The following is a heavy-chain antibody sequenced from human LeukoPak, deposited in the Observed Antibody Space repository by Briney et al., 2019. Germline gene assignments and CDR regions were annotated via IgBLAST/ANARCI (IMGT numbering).Heavy chain of an antibody. J-gene: IGHJ4*02. D-gene: IGHD6-13*01. Sequence: GEALMISCCGSGYSFINYWFGWVRQMPGKERQWRGVIFHDASHTKYSPSFQGQVTISADKSINTAYLRLSSPKAPDTALYYCAMRRGGQPLGDNSGHGN. CDR2: IFHDASHT. CDR1: GYSFINYW. CDR3: AMRRGGQPLGDN. V-gene: IGHV5-51*01.